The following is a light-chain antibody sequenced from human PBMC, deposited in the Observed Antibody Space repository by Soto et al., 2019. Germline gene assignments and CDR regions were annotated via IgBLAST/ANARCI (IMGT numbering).Light chain of an antibody. CDR1: QSFSSGY. CDR3: QQRSNWSWT. J-gene: IGKJ1*01. Sequence: DIVLTPSRGTLSLSPGERATVSCRASQSFSSGYLAWYQQKPGQAPRLLISDTSNRATGIPARFSGSGSGTDFTLTISRLEPEDFAVYYCQQRSNWSWTFGQGTKVDI. CDR2: DTS. V-gene: IGKV3D-20*02.